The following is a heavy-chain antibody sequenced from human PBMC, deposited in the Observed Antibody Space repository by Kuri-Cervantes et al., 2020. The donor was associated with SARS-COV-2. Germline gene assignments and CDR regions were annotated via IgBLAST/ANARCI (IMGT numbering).Heavy chain of an antibody. V-gene: IGHV4-34*01. CDR3: ARHAIQWWTL. Sequence: SETLSLTCAVYGGSFSGYYWSWIRQPPGKGLEWIGEINHSGSTNYNPSLKSRVTISVDTSKNQFSLKLSSVTAADTAVYYCARHAIQWWTLWGQGTLVTVSS. D-gene: IGHD2-15*01. CDR2: INHSGST. CDR1: GGSFSGYY. J-gene: IGHJ4*02.